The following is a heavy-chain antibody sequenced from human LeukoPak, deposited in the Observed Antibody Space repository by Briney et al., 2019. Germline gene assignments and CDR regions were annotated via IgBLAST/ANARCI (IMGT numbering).Heavy chain of an antibody. J-gene: IGHJ4*02. V-gene: IGHV4-4*07. D-gene: IGHD1-26*01. CDR2: IYTSGST. CDR1: GGSISSYY. Sequence: SETLSPTCTVSGGSISSYYWSWIRQPAGKGLEWIGRIYTSGSTNYNPSLKSRVTMSVDTSKNQFSLKLSSVTAADTAVYYCARGPSSRELLSYFDYWGQGTLVNVSS. CDR3: ARGPSSRELLSYFDY.